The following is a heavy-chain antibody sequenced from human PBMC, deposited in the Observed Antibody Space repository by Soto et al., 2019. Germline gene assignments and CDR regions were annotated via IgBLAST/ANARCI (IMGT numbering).Heavy chain of an antibody. CDR2: AHHSGRT. V-gene: IGHV4-4*02. CDR1: GDSMSSSNW. J-gene: IGHJ4*02. CDR3: ARSEATALDY. Sequence: SETLSLTCTVSGDSMSSSNWWNWVRQPPGKGMEWIGEAHHSGRTNYNPYLKSRVTISVDRSQNHFSLQLTSVTAADTAVYYCARSEATALDYWGQGTLVTVSS.